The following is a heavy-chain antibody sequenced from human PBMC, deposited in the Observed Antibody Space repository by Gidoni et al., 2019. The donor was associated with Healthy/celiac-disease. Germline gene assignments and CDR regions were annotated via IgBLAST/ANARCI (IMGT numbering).Heavy chain of an antibody. CDR3: ASTYSSSWYDY. CDR2: IYHSGST. J-gene: IGHJ4*02. D-gene: IGHD6-13*01. Sequence: QVQLQESGPGLVKPSETLSLTCTVSGYSISSGYYWGWIRQLTGKGLEWIGSIYHSGSTYYNPSLKSRVIISVDTSKNQFSLKLSSVTAADTAVYYCASTYSSSWYDYWGQGTLVTVSS. CDR1: GYSISSGYY. V-gene: IGHV4-38-2*02.